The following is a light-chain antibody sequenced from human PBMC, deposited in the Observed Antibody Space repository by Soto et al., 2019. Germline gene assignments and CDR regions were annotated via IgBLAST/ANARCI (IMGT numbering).Light chain of an antibody. CDR3: QQSYSTPIT. V-gene: IGKV1-39*01. CDR2: AAS. Sequence: DIQMTQSPSSLSASVGDRVTSTCQASQDISNYLNWYQQKPGKAAKLLIYAASSLQSGVTSRFSGSGSGTDFTLTISSLQPEDFATYYCQQSYSTPITFGQGTRLDIK. CDR1: QDISNY. J-gene: IGKJ5*01.